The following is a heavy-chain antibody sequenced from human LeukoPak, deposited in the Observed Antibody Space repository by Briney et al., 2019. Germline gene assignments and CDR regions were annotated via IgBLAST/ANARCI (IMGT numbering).Heavy chain of an antibody. J-gene: IGHJ1*01. CDR2: ISGSGGST. V-gene: IGHV3-23*01. CDR3: AKDCRYSGSYYFQH. CDR1: GFTFSSSA. Sequence: GGSLRLSCAASGFTFSSSAMSWVRQVPGKGLEWVSAISGSGGSTYYADSVKGRFTISRDNSKNTLYLQMNSLRAEDTAVYYCAKDCRYSGSYYFQHWGQGTLVTVSS. D-gene: IGHD1-26*01.